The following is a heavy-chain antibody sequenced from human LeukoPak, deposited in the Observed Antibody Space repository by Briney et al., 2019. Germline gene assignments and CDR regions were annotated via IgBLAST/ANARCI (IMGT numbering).Heavy chain of an antibody. D-gene: IGHD2-2*02. V-gene: IGHV4-39*07. CDR2: IYYSGST. CDR1: GGSISSSSYY. J-gene: IGHJ5*02. CDR3: ARGAAAISYWFDP. Sequence: PSETLSLTCTVSGGSISSSSYYWGWIRQPPGKGLEWIGSIYYSGSTYYNPSLKSRVTISVDTSKNQFSLKLSSVTAADTAVYYCARGAAAISYWFDPWGQGTLVTVSS.